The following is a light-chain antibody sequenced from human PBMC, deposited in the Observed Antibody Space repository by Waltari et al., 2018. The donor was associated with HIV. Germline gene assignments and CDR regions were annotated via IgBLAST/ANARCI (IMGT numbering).Light chain of an antibody. CDR1: QDISNY. J-gene: IGKJ4*01. CDR2: AAS. CDR3: HQYDAFPVT. Sequence: DIHMTQSPSSLSASVGDRVTITCRASQDISNYLAWFQHKPGKAPKSLFYAASTLQRGVPSKFIGRGSGKEFTLTITSLQPEDVATYYCHQYDAFPVTFGGGTKVEIK. V-gene: IGKV1-16*02.